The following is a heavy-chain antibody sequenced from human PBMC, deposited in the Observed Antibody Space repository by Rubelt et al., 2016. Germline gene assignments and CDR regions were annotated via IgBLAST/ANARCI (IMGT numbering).Heavy chain of an antibody. CDR2: ISYDGTNK. D-gene: IGHD6-19*01. V-gene: IGHV3-30*04. Sequence: QVQLVESGGGVVQPGRSLRLSCAASGFTFSSYAMHWVRQATGKGLEWVAVISYDGTNKYYADSVKGRFTISRDNSKNTLYLQMNSLRAEDTAVYYCASSSGWYFDYWGQGTLVTVSS. CDR3: ASSSGWYFDY. CDR1: GFTFSSYA. J-gene: IGHJ4*02.